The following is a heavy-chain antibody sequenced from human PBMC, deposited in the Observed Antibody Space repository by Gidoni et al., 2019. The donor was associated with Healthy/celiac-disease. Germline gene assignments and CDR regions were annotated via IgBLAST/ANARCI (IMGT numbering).Heavy chain of an antibody. J-gene: IGHJ4*02. Sequence: QVQLVESGGGVVQAGGSLRLPRGGAGTPCSGFGVNWVRQAPGKGREWVAGIWYDGSNKDYADSVKGRFTISRDNSKNTLYLQMNSLRAEDTAVYYCARLYYYGSGSYLLPDYWGQGTLVTVSS. CDR1: GTPCSGFG. CDR2: IWYDGSNK. CDR3: ARLYYYGSGSYLLPDY. V-gene: IGHV3-33*01. D-gene: IGHD3-10*01.